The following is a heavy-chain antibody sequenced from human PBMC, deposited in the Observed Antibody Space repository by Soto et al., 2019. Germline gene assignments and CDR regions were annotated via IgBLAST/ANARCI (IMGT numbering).Heavy chain of an antibody. CDR3: ARVEAAAGGNPNDY. J-gene: IGHJ4*02. D-gene: IGHD6-13*01. V-gene: IGHV3-21*01. CDR1: GFTFSSYS. CDR2: ISSSSSYI. Sequence: EVQLVESGGGLVKPGGSLRLSCAASGFTFSSYSMNWVRQAPGKGLEWVSSISSSSSYIYYADSVKGRFTISRDNAKNSLYLQMNSLRAEDTGVYYCARVEAAAGGNPNDYWGRGALVTVCS.